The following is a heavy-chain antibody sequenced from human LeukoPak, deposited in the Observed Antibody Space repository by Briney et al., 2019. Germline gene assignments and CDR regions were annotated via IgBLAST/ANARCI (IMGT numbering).Heavy chain of an antibody. V-gene: IGHV1-2*04. D-gene: IGHD1-26*01. CDR2: SNPNSGGT. Sequence: GASVKVSCKASGYTFTGYYMHWVRQAPGQGLEWMGWSNPNSGGTNYAQKFQGWVTMTRDTSISTAYMELSRLRSDDTAVYYCARGAPLWYSGSHDAFDIWGQGTMVTVSS. J-gene: IGHJ3*02. CDR1: GYTFTGYY. CDR3: ARGAPLWYSGSHDAFDI.